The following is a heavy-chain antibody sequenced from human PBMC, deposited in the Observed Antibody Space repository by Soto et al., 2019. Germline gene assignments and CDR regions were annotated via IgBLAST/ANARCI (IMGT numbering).Heavy chain of an antibody. Sequence: PSETLSLTCTVSGGSLNSYFWPWIRQSPGKGLQCIGYIHYSGSANYNPSLKTRVTMSVDTSKTQFSLSLTSVTAADTAVYYCAKMNQHAPKRNAFDISGQGTMVTVSS. V-gene: IGHV4-59*01. J-gene: IGHJ3*02. CDR1: GGSLNSYF. D-gene: IGHD2-2*01. CDR2: IHYSGSA. CDR3: AKMNQHAPKRNAFDI.